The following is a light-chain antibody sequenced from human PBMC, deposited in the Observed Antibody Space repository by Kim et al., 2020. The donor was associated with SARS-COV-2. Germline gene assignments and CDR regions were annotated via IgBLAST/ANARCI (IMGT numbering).Light chain of an antibody. CDR2: GAS. CDR1: QSVTSSF. V-gene: IGKV3-20*01. Sequence: SPGQGATPPSRASQSVTSSFLAWYQQKPGQAPRLLIYGASSRATGIADRFSGRGSGTDFTLSISTLQPEDFAVYYCQQYGDLPLTFGGGTKVDI. CDR3: QQYGDLPLT. J-gene: IGKJ4*01.